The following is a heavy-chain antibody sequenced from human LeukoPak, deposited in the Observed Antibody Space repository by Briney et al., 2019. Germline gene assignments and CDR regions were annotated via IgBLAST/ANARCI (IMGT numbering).Heavy chain of an antibody. CDR3: TKETPQMDV. D-gene: IGHD2-15*01. Sequence: AGGSLRLSCAASGFTFSSYEMNWVRQAPGQGLEWVAYISSTGNTVHYAGSVKGRFTISRDNAENSLYLQMNRLRAEDTAVYYCTKETPQMDVWGKGTTVIVSS. CDR2: ISSTGNTV. CDR1: GFTFSSYE. V-gene: IGHV3-48*03. J-gene: IGHJ6*04.